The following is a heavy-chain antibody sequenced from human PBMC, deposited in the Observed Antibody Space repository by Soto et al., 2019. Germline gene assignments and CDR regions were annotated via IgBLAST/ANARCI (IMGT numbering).Heavy chain of an antibody. D-gene: IGHD3-10*01. CDR2: ISAHNGNT. V-gene: IGHV1-18*01. CDR3: ARGRYGEY. CDR1: GYTFTSYG. Sequence: QVHLVQSGAEVKKPGASVKVSCKGSGYTFTSYGITWVRQAPGKGLEWMEWISAHNGNTDYAQKLQGRVTVTRATSTSRAYMELRSLRSDDTAVYYCARGRYGEYWGQGALVTVSS. J-gene: IGHJ4*02.